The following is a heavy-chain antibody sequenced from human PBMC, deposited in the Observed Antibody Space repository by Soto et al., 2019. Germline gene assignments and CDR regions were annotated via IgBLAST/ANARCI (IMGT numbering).Heavy chain of an antibody. D-gene: IGHD3-10*01. CDR2: IYYSGST. CDR1: GDSISSGYY. Sequence: TLSLTCAVSGDSISSGYYWSWIRQPPGKGLEWIGYIYYSGSTYYNPSLKSRVTISVDTSKNQFSLKLSSVTAADTAVYYCASDRVTMVRGVIITQTYYYYGMDVWGQGTTVTVSS. CDR3: ASDRVTMVRGVIITQTYYYYGMDV. J-gene: IGHJ6*02. V-gene: IGHV4-30-4*08.